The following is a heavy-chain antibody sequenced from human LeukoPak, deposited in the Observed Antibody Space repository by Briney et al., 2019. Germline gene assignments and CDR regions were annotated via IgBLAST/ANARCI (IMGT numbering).Heavy chain of an antibody. CDR3: AREGEWFGEFQDY. J-gene: IGHJ4*02. CDR1: GFTFSSYA. CDR2: ISYDGSNK. V-gene: IGHV3-30*04. Sequence: GGSLRLSCAASGFTFSSYAMHWVRQAPGKGLEWVAVISYDGSNKYYADSVKGRFTISRDNSKNTLYLQMNSLRAEDTAVYYCAREGEWFGEFQDYWGQGTLVTVSS. D-gene: IGHD3-10*01.